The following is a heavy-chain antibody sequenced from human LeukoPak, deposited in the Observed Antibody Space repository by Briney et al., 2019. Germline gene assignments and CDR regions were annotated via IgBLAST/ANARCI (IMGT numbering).Heavy chain of an antibody. CDR1: GGTFSSYA. CDR2: IIPIFGTA. D-gene: IGHD5-12*01. Sequence: SVKVSCKASGGTFSSYAISWVRQAPGQGREWMGGIIPIFGTANYAQKFQGRVTITADKSTSTAYMELSSLRSEDTAVYYCAREGSGYDYYYYGMDVWGKGTTVTVSS. V-gene: IGHV1-69*06. CDR3: AREGSGYDYYYYGMDV. J-gene: IGHJ6*04.